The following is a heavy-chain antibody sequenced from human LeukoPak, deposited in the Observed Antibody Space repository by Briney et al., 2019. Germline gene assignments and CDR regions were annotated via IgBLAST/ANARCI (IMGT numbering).Heavy chain of an antibody. Sequence: ASVKVSCKASGYTFTSDGISWVRQAPGQGLEWMGWISAYNGNTKNAQTLQGRVTMTTDTSTSTAYMELRSLRSDDTAVYYCTSTGYSGHDPLHYWGRGTLVTVSS. CDR3: TSTGYSGHDPLHY. CDR2: ISAYNGNT. CDR1: GYTFTSDG. D-gene: IGHD5-12*01. J-gene: IGHJ4*02. V-gene: IGHV1-18*01.